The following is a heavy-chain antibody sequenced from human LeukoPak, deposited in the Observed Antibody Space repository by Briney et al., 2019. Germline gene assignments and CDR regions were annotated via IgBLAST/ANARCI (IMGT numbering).Heavy chain of an antibody. CDR1: GFTFSSYW. J-gene: IGHJ4*02. Sequence: PGGSLRLSCAASGFTFSSYWMHWVRQAPGKGLVWVSRINTDGSSTSYADSVKGRFTISRDNARNTLYLQMISLRAEDTAVYYCAREGSGSYYNFDYWGQGTLVTVSS. D-gene: IGHD3-10*01. V-gene: IGHV3-74*01. CDR3: AREGSGSYYNFDY. CDR2: INTDGSST.